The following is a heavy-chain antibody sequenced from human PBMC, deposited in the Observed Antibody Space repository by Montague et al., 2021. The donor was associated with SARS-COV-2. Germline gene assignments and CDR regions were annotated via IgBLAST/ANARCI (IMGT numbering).Heavy chain of an antibody. V-gene: IGHV4-34*01. CDR1: GGSFSGYY. D-gene: IGHD3-10*01. Sequence: SETLSLTCAVYGGSFSGYYWSWIRQPPGKGLEWIGEINHSGSANYNPSLKSRVTISVDTSKNQFSLKLSSVTAADTAVYYCARVRYYGSGTSLGMDVWGQGTTVTASS. CDR2: INHSGSA. J-gene: IGHJ6*02. CDR3: ARVRYYGSGTSLGMDV.